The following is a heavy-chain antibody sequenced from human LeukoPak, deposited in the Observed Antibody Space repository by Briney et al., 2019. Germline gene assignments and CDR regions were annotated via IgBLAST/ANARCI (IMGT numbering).Heavy chain of an antibody. CDR3: ARQTVPVAKYFQY. J-gene: IGHJ1*01. CDR1: GSSFTSNW. V-gene: IGHV5-51*01. CDR2: IYPSDSAT. Sequence: GGPLRISFQAAGSSFTSNWCGWLGRLPGRGRERMGTIYPSDSATRYNPSFLRQVTISSDKNISNAYLQWSSLKASDTAMYYCARQTVPVAKYFQYWGQGTLVTVSS. D-gene: IGHD2-2*01.